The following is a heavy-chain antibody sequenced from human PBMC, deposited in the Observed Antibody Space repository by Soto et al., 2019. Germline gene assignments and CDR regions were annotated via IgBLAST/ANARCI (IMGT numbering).Heavy chain of an antibody. D-gene: IGHD3-3*01. CDR1: GGPFSSYA. J-gene: IGHJ5*01. V-gene: IGHV1-69*06. CDR2: IIPIFGEP. Sequence: QVQLGQSGAELKKPGSSVKVSCKASGGPFSSYAITWVRQAPGQGLQWMGGIIPIFGEPKYAQKFQGSVTISADMSTSTAYMELSSLRSDDTAVYFCARGSSSSIINWFESWGQGTQVTVSS. CDR3: ARGSSSSIINWFES.